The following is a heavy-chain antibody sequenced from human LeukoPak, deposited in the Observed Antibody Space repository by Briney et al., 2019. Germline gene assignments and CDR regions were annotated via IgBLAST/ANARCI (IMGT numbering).Heavy chain of an antibody. J-gene: IGHJ3*02. CDR3: ARAGDGYHSSPFDI. CDR1: GGSNSSYY. D-gene: IGHD5-24*01. CDR2: IYYSGST. V-gene: IGHV4-59*01. Sequence: SETLSLACTVSGGSNSSYYWSWIRQPPGKGLEWIGYIYYSGSTNYNPSLKSRVTISVDTSKNQFSLKLSSVTAADTAVYYCARAGDGYHSSPFDIWGQGTMVTVSS.